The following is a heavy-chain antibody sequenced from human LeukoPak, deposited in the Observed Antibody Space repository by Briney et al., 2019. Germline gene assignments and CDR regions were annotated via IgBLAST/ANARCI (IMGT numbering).Heavy chain of an antibody. CDR1: GGSISSGSYY. D-gene: IGHD5-12*01. CDR2: IYYSGST. V-gene: IGHV4-61*10. CDR3: ARVSGYDWESFYDY. J-gene: IGHJ4*02. Sequence: SETLSLTCTVSGGSISSGSYYWSWIRQPAGKGLEWIGYIYYSGSTNYNPSLKSRVTISVDTSKKQFSLKLSSVTAADTAVYYCARVSGYDWESFYDYWGQGTLVTVSS.